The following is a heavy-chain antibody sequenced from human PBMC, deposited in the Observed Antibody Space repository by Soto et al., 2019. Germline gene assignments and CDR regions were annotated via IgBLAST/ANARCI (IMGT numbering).Heavy chain of an antibody. Sequence: EVQLVESGGGLVQPGGSLRRSCAASGFTFSSNWMHWVRQAPGKGLVWVSRITSDGSSTSYADSVRGRFTISRDNAKNTLYLQMNNLRAEDTAVYYCVRVGSGWGYDYWGQGTLVTVSS. J-gene: IGHJ4*02. CDR3: VRVGSGWGYDY. CDR2: ITSDGSST. V-gene: IGHV3-74*01. CDR1: GFTFSSNW. D-gene: IGHD6-19*01.